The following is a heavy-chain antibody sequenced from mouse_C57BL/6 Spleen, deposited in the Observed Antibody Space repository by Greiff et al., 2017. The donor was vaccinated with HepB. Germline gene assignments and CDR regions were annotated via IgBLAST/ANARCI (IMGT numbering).Heavy chain of an antibody. CDR3: ARGGNYEYFDV. V-gene: IGHV5-15*04. CDR1: GFTFSDYG. CDR2: ISNLAYSI. D-gene: IGHD2-1*01. J-gene: IGHJ1*03. Sequence: EVKLEESGGGLVQPGGSLKLSCAASGFTFSDYGMAWVRQAPRKGPEWVAFISNLAYSIYYADTVTGRFTISRENAKNTLYLEMSSLRSEDTAMYYCARGGNYEYFDVWGTGTTVTVSS.